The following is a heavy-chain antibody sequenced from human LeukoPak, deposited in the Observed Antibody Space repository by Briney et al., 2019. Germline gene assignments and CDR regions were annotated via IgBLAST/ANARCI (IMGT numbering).Heavy chain of an antibody. Sequence: PGGSLRLSFAASGFTFSDYYMSWIRQAPGKGLEWVSYISNGGITIYYADSVKGRFTISRDNAKNSLYLQMNSLRAEDTAVYYCATVGSGYSYDYWGQGTLVTVSS. D-gene: IGHD3-22*01. J-gene: IGHJ4*02. CDR3: ATVGSGYSYDY. CDR1: GFTFSDYY. CDR2: ISNGGITI. V-gene: IGHV3-11*01.